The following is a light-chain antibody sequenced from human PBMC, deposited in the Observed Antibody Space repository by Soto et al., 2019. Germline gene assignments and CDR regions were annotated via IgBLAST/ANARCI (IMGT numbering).Light chain of an antibody. V-gene: IGKV3-15*01. CDR2: GAS. CDR1: QSVSSN. Sequence: EIVVTQSPVTLSVSPGERATLSCRASQSVSSNLAWYQQKPGQAPRLLIYGASTRATGIPARFSGSGSGTEFTLTISGLQSEDFAVYYCQQYNNWPLTFGGGTKVGIK. CDR3: QQYNNWPLT. J-gene: IGKJ4*01.